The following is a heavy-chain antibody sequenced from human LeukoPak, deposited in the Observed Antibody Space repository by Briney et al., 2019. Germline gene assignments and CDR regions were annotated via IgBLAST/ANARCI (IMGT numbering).Heavy chain of an antibody. D-gene: IGHD1-26*01. CDR2: VRSKTDGGAT. Sequence: PGGSLRLSCEASGFTFSNAWMTWVRQAPGKGLEWVGRVRSKTDGGATDYAAPVKGRFTISRDNSKNTLYLQMNSLRAEDTAVYYCAKREVSYFDYWGQGTLVTVSS. J-gene: IGHJ4*02. V-gene: IGHV3-15*01. CDR3: AKREVSYFDY. CDR1: GFTFSNAW.